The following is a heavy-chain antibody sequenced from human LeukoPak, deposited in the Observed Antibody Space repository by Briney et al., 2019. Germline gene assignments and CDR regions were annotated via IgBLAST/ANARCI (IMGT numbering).Heavy chain of an antibody. CDR1: GYSFTSYW. V-gene: IGHV5-10-1*01. CDR2: IEPSDSYT. CDR3: ARLSWQLPHYGMDV. Sequence: GESLKSSCKGSGYSFTSYWISWVRQMPGQGLEWMGRIEPSDSYTNYSPSFQGHVTISADKSITTAYLQWSSLKASDTAMYYCARLSWQLPHYGMDVWGQGTTVTVSS. D-gene: IGHD2-15*01. J-gene: IGHJ6*02.